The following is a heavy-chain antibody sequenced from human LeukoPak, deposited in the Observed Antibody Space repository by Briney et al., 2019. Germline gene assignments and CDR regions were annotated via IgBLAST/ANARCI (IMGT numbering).Heavy chain of an antibody. J-gene: IGHJ4*02. CDR2: INHSGST. Sequence: SETLSLTCSVSGHSITFNYYWGWIRQPPGKGLEWIGEINHSGSTNYNPSLKSRVTISVDTSKNQFSLKLSSVTAADTAVYYCARGKGADYYDSSGYSLDYWGQGTLVTVSS. CDR3: ARGKGADYYDSSGYSLDY. V-gene: IGHV4-38-2*02. CDR1: GHSITFNYY. D-gene: IGHD3-22*01.